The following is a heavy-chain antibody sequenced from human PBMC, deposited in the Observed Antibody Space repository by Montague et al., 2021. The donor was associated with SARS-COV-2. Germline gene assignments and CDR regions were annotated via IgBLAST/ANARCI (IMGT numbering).Heavy chain of an antibody. Sequence: SETLSLTCTVSGASMSGSYWGWVRQPPGKGPEWIGNIYSSGSTHYNPSLKSRVTISVDTSKNQFSLRLTSVTAADTAMYYCARGTRAVGITPGFRYWGQGTQVAVSS. CDR1: GASMSGSY. V-gene: IGHV4-59*01. J-gene: IGHJ4*02. CDR3: ARGTRAVGITPGFRY. CDR2: IYSSGST. D-gene: IGHD1-26*01.